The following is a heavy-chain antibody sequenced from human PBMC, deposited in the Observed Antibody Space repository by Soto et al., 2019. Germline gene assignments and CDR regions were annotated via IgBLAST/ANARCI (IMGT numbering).Heavy chain of an antibody. V-gene: IGHV4-39*07. D-gene: IGHD3-10*01. J-gene: IGHJ4*02. Sequence: SETLSLTCTVSGGTISSSSYYWGWIGQPPGKGLEWIGSIYYSGSTYYNPSLKSRVTISVDTYKNQISLKQSSVTAADTAVYSCSSDRTLWFGELSCSFDYWGQGTLVTVSS. CDR1: GGTISSSSYY. CDR2: IYYSGST. CDR3: SSDRTLWFGELSCSFDY.